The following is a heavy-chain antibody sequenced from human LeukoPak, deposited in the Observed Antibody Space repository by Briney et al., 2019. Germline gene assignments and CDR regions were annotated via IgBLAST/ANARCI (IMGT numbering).Heavy chain of an antibody. CDR3: ASWYSSNWYYFDY. D-gene: IGHD6-13*01. CDR1: DGSISSYY. Sequence: SETLSLTCTVSDGSISSYYWSWIRQPPGKGLEWIGYIYYSGGTNYNPSLKSRVTISVDTSKNQFSLTLSSVTAADTAVYYCASWYSSNWYYFDYWGQGTLVTVYS. V-gene: IGHV4-59*08. J-gene: IGHJ4*02. CDR2: IYYSGGT.